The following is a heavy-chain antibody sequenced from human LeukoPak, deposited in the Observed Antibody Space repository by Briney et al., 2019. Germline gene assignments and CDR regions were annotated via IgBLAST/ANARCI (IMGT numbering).Heavy chain of an antibody. V-gene: IGHV3-23*01. CDR1: GFTFSSYA. CDR2: ISGSGGST. Sequence: GGSLRLSCAASGFTFSSYAMSWVRQAPGKGLEWVSAISGSGGSTYYADSVKGRFTISRDNSKNTLYLQMNSLRAEDTAVYYCAKVHILLVGPIYYFGYWGQGTLVTVSS. CDR3: AKVHILLVGPIYYFGY. D-gene: IGHD1-26*01. J-gene: IGHJ4*02.